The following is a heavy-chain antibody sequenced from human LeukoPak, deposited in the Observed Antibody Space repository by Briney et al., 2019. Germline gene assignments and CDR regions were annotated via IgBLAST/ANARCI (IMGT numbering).Heavy chain of an antibody. V-gene: IGHV3-53*01. CDR3: AGRRSSGWYAY. CDR2: IYDSGTT. D-gene: IGHD6-19*01. J-gene: IGHJ4*02. Sequence: GGSLRLSCAASGFTFSSYSMNWVRQAPGKGLEWVSVIYDSGTTYYADSVKGRFLIFRDTSKNTVDLQMSSLRVEDTAVYYCAGRRSSGWYAYWGQGTLVTVSS. CDR1: GFTFSSYS.